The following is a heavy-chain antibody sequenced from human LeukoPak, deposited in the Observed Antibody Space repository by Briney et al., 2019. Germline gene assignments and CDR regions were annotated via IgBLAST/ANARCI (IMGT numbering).Heavy chain of an antibody. J-gene: IGHJ6*02. V-gene: IGHV3-23*01. CDR2: ISGSGGST. D-gene: IGHD2-8*01. Sequence: GGSLRLSCAASGFTFSSYAMSWVRQAPGKGLEWVSAISGSGGSTYYADSVKGRFTISRDNSKNTLYLQMNSLRAEDTAVYYCAKAPVSHYYYYGLDVWGQGTTVTVSS. CDR1: GFTFSSYA. CDR3: AKAPVSHYYYYGLDV.